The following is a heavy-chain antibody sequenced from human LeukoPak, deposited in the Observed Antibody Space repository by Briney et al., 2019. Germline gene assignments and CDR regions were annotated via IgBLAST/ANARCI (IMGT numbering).Heavy chain of an antibody. D-gene: IGHD3-10*01. Sequence: ASVKVSCKASGYTFTGYYMHWVRQAPGQGLEGMGWINPNSGGTNYAQKFQGRVTMTRDTSISTAYMELSRLRSDDTAVYYCARDVVRGAINWFDPWGQGTLVTVSS. V-gene: IGHV1-2*02. CDR2: INPNSGGT. CDR1: GYTFTGYY. J-gene: IGHJ5*02. CDR3: ARDVVRGAINWFDP.